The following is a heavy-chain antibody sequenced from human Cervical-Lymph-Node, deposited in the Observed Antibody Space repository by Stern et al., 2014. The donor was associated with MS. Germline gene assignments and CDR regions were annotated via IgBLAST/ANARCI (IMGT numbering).Heavy chain of an antibody. V-gene: IGHV1-2*04. CDR2: INPNSGGT. Sequence: MQLVESGAEVKKPGASVKVSCKASGYTFTGYYIHWARPAPGPGLAWLGWINPNSGGTNYAQKFQGWVTMTRDTSISTAYMELSRLRSDDTAVYYCARDIAVAEYGMDVWGQGTTVTVSS. D-gene: IGHD6-19*01. J-gene: IGHJ6*02. CDR1: GYTFTGYY. CDR3: ARDIAVAEYGMDV.